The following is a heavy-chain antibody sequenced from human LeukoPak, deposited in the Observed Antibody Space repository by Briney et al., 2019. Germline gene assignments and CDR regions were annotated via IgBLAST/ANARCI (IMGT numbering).Heavy chain of an antibody. V-gene: IGHV1-69*04. CDR3: ARDIPYYGSGSYFWDY. Sequence: RASVKVSCKASGGTFSSYAISWVRQAPGQGLDWMGRIIPILGIANYAQKFQGRVTITADKSTSTAYMELSSLRSEDTAVYYCARDIPYYGSGSYFWDYWGQGTLVTVSS. CDR2: IIPILGIA. J-gene: IGHJ4*02. CDR1: GGTFSSYA. D-gene: IGHD3-10*01.